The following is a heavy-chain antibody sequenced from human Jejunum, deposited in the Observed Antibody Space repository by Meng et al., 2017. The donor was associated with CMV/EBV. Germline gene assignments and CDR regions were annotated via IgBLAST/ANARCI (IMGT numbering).Heavy chain of an antibody. Sequence: AASGFTVSDAWLSWVRQAPGKGLEWVSSIFGSGSTIYYADSVKDRFTISRDNSKDTLFLQMDSLRVEDTAIYYCARRYTTGWFSFEYWGQGTLVTVSS. CDR1: GFTVSDAW. CDR3: ARRYTTGWFSFEY. V-gene: IGHV3-53*01. J-gene: IGHJ4*02. D-gene: IGHD1-1*01. CDR2: IFGSGST.